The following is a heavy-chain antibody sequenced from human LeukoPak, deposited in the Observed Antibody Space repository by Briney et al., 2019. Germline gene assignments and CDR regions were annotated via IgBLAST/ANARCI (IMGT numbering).Heavy chain of an antibody. CDR1: GASISSSSYY. V-gene: IGHV4-31*03. J-gene: IGHJ6*02. Sequence: PSETLSLTCTVSGASISSSSYYWSWIRQHPGKGLEWIGYIYYSGSTYYNPSLKSRVTISVDTSKNQFSLKLSSVTAADTAVYYCARVLERGSPWYYYGMDVWGQGTTVTVSS. CDR2: IYYSGST. CDR3: ARVLERGSPWYYYGMDV. D-gene: IGHD1-1*01.